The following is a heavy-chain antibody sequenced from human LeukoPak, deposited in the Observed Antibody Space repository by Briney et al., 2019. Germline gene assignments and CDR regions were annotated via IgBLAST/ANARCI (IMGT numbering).Heavy chain of an antibody. Sequence: GGSLRLSCAASGFTFSSYAMSWVRQAPGKGLEWVSAISGSGGSTYYADSVKGRFTISRDNSKNTLYLQMNSLRAEDTAVYYCAKDMQRTLYYSSSPNNWFDPWGQGNLVTVSS. D-gene: IGHD6-6*01. J-gene: IGHJ5*02. CDR1: GFTFSSYA. CDR3: AKDMQRTLYYSSSPNNWFDP. CDR2: ISGSGGST. V-gene: IGHV3-23*01.